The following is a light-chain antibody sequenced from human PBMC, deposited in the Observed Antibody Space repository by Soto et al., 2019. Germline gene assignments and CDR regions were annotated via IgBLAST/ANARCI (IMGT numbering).Light chain of an antibody. V-gene: IGKV3-11*01. CDR2: DAS. CDR1: QSISTY. J-gene: IGKJ4*01. Sequence: EIELTQSPATLSLSPGERATLSCRASQSISTYLAWYQQKPGQPPRLLIYDASHRATGIPARFGGSGSGTDFTLTISNLEPEDFAVYYCHQRSSWPLTFGGGTKVDIK. CDR3: HQRSSWPLT.